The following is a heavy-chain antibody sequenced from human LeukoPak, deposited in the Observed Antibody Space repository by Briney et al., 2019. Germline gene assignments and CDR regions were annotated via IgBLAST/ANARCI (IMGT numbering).Heavy chain of an antibody. CDR2: ISYDGSNK. CDR3: AKDRSGGMIVVALWVY. V-gene: IGHV3-30*18. J-gene: IGHJ4*02. Sequence: GRSLRFSCAASGFTFSSYGMHWVRQAPGKGLEWVAVISYDGSNKYYADSVKGRFTISRDNSKNTLYLQMNSLRAEDTAVYYCAKDRSGGMIVVALWVYWGQGTLVTVSS. D-gene: IGHD3-22*01. CDR1: GFTFSSYG.